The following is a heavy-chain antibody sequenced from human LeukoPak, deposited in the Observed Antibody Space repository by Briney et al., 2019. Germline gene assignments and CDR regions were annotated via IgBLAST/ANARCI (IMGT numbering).Heavy chain of an antibody. J-gene: IGHJ4*02. D-gene: IGHD5-18*01. V-gene: IGHV4-61*01. CDR1: GGSVSSGSYY. Sequence: PSETLSLTCTVSGGSVSSGSYYWSWIRQPPGKGLEWIGYIYYSGSTNYNPSLKSRVTISVDTSKNQFSLKLSSVTAADTAVYYCASRGHSYGFDYWGQGTLVTVSS. CDR3: ASRGHSYGFDY. CDR2: IYYSGST.